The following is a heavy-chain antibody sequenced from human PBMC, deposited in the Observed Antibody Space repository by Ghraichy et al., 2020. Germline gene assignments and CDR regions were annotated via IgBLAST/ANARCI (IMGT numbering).Heavy chain of an antibody. CDR1: GYTFTGYY. V-gene: IGHV1-2*04. CDR3: ARGPDYYDSSGLDY. CDR2: INPNSGGT. D-gene: IGHD3-22*01. Sequence: ASVKVSCKASGYTFTGYYMHWVRQAPGQGLEWMGWINPNSGGTNYAQKFQGWLTMTRDTSISTAYMELSRLRSDDTAVYYCARGPDYYDSSGLDYWGQGTLVTVSS. J-gene: IGHJ4*02.